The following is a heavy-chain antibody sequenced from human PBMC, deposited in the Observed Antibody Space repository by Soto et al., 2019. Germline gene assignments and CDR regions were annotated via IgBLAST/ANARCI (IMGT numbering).Heavy chain of an antibody. V-gene: IGHV3-21*06. J-gene: IGHJ4*02. CDR3: ARVGAYFGEFDYFDY. CDR1: GFIFNRYT. D-gene: IGHD3-10*01. CDR2: ISRFSDNI. Sequence: VHLVQSGGGLVKPGGSLRLSCAASGFIFNRYTMNWVRQAPGGGLEWVSSISRFSDNIYYEDSVKGRFTISRDNAANSVYLQMNSLRAEDTAVYYCARVGAYFGEFDYFDYWGQGTPVTVSS.